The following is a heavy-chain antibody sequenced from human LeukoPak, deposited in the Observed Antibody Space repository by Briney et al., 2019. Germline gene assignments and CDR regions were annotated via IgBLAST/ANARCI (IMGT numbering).Heavy chain of an antibody. CDR1: GFTFSNAW. Sequence: GGSLRLSCAASGFTFSNAWMSWVRQAPGKGLEWVSAISGSGGSTYYADSVKGRFTISRDNSKNTLYLQMNSLRAEDTAVYYCAKMGQDYDILTGYSYYFDYWGQGTLVTVSS. CDR3: AKMGQDYDILTGYSYYFDY. V-gene: IGHV3-23*01. J-gene: IGHJ4*02. CDR2: ISGSGGST. D-gene: IGHD3-9*01.